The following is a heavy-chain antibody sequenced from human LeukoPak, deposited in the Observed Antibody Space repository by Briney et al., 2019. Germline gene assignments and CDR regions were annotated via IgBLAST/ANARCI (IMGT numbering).Heavy chain of an antibody. Sequence: GGSLRLSCAASGFTFDDYGMHWVRQAPGKGLEWVTFIRYDVNNKYYADSVKGRFTISRDNSKNTLYLQMHSLRAEDTAVYYCAKAPGIAAAGTAGFDYWGQGTLVTVSS. CDR1: GFTFDDYG. V-gene: IGHV3-30*02. D-gene: IGHD6-13*01. CDR2: IRYDVNNK. CDR3: AKAPGIAAAGTAGFDY. J-gene: IGHJ4*02.